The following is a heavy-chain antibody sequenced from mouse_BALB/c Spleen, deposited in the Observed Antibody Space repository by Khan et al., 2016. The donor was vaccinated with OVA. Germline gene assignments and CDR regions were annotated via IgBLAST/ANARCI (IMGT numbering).Heavy chain of an antibody. D-gene: IGHD2-14*01. J-gene: IGHJ4*01. V-gene: IGHV1-4*01. CDR3: ARRTTGYALDY. CDR1: GYSFTSHT. CDR2: INPRSGYT. Sequence: QVQLKQSGAELARPGASVKMSCKTSGYSFTSHTMHWVKQRPGQGLEWIGYINPRSGYTNYNQKFNDKATLTADKSSSTAYLQLSSLTSVDSAVYYWARRTTGYALDYGGQGTSVTVSS.